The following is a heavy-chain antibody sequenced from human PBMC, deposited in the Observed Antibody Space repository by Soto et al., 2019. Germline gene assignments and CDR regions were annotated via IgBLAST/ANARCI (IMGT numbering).Heavy chain of an antibody. CDR3: AXXXGXXXXXXXXXYXMDV. CDR2: XWYDGSNK. CDR1: GFTFSSYG. V-gene: IGHV3-33*01. Sequence: QVQLVESGGGVVQPGRSLRLSCAASGFTFSSYGMHWVRQAPGXXLXXVAVXWYDGSNKYYADSVKGRFTISRDNSKNTLYLQMNSLRAXXTAXXXCAXXXGXXXXXXXXXYXMDVWGQGTTVTVSS. J-gene: IGHJ6*02.